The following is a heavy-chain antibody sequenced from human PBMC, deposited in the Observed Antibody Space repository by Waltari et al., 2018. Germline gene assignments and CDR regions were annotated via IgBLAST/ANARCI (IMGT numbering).Heavy chain of an antibody. Sequence: QVQLVQSGAEVKKPGASVKVSCKVSGYTLTELSMHWVRQAPGKGLEWMGGFDPEDGETIYAQKFQGRVTMTEDTSTDTAYMELSSRGSEDTAVYYCATDSRGWYRRAFDIWGQGTMVTVSS. J-gene: IGHJ3*02. D-gene: IGHD6-19*01. CDR2: FDPEDGET. CDR1: GYTLTELS. CDR3: ATDSRGWYRRAFDI. V-gene: IGHV1-24*01.